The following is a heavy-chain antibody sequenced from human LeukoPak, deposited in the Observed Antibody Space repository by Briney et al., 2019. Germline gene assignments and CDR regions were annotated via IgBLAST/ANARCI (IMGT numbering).Heavy chain of an antibody. CDR2: IYPGDSDA. CDR3: ARPYCSSSNCFLYYFDY. V-gene: IGHV5-51*01. D-gene: IGHD2-2*01. CDR1: GYTFTSYW. J-gene: IGHJ4*02. Sequence: GESLKISCKGSGYTFTSYWIGWVRQMPGKGLEWMGIIYPGDSDATYSPSFQGQVTISADKSISTAYLQWSSLKASDTAMYYCARPYCSSSNCFLYYFDYWGQGTLVTVSS.